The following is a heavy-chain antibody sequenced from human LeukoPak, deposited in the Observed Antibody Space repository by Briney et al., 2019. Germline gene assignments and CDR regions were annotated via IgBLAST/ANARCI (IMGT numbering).Heavy chain of an antibody. D-gene: IGHD1-26*01. J-gene: IGHJ4*02. CDR1: GGSFSGYY. Sequence: SETLSLTCAVYGGSFSGYYWSWIRQPPGKGLEWIGEINHSGSTNYNPSLKSRVTISVDTSKNQFSLKLSSVTAADTAVYYCARRGRRRGSSYFDYWGQGTLVTVSS. CDR2: INHSGST. V-gene: IGHV4-34*01. CDR3: ARRGRRRGSSYFDY.